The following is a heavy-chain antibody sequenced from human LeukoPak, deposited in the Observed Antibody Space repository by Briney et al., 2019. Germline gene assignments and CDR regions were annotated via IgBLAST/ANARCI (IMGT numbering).Heavy chain of an antibody. CDR3: ARGILYYDILTGYLLYYFDY. D-gene: IGHD3-9*01. CDR1: GYTFTSYG. Sequence: ASVKVSCKAFGYTFTSYGISWVRQAPGQGLEWMGWISAYNGNTNYAQKLQGRVTMTTDTSTSTAYMELRSLRSDDTAVYYCARGILYYDILTGYLLYYFDYWGQGTLVTVSS. CDR2: ISAYNGNT. V-gene: IGHV1-18*01. J-gene: IGHJ4*02.